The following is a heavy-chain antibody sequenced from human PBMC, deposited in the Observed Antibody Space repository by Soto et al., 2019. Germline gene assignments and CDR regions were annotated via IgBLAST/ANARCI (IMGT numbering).Heavy chain of an antibody. CDR3: AAGEPLHY. Sequence: GGSLRLSCAASGFTFSSYAMSWVRQAPGKGLEWVSAISGSGGSTYYADSVKGRVTVSSGKPENTVTLQMNSQRAEDTAVYYCAAGEPLHYGGQGTLVTVSS. CDR2: ISGSGGST. CDR1: GFTFSSYA. V-gene: IGHV3-23*01. D-gene: IGHD3-10*01. J-gene: IGHJ4*02.